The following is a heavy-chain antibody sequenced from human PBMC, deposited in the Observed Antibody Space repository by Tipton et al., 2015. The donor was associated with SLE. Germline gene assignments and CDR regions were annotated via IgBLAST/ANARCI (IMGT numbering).Heavy chain of an antibody. Sequence: SLRLSCAASGITLSSYGMHWVRQAPGKGLEWVAFIHYDGNNQYNADSVKGRFTISRDNSKNTLYLQMNSLRPEETAIYYCAKRFGYSGWFVNYYYGMDVWGQGTTVTVSS. J-gene: IGHJ6*02. D-gene: IGHD6-19*01. CDR1: GITLSSYG. CDR3: AKRFGYSGWFVNYYYGMDV. CDR2: IHYDGNNQ. V-gene: IGHV3-30*02.